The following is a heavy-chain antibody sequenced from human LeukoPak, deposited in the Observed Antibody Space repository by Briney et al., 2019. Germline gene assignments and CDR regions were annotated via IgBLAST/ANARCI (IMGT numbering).Heavy chain of an antibody. D-gene: IGHD3-10*01. Sequence: VASVRVSCKASGGTFSSYGISWVRQAPGQGLEGRGGIITICSTVNYAQKLQGRVTITADESTSTAYMELRRLRSEATAVYYCARDLYYGSGSPRYFDHWGQGTLVTVSS. V-gene: IGHV1-69*13. CDR1: GGTFSSYG. J-gene: IGHJ4*02. CDR3: ARDLYYGSGSPRYFDH. CDR2: IITICSTV.